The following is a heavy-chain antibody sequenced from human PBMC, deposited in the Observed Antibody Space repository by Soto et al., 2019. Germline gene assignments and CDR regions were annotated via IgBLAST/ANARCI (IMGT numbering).Heavy chain of an antibody. J-gene: IGHJ4*02. CDR2: SRNKPNSYTT. D-gene: IGHD3-22*01. CDR1: GFTFSDHY. Sequence: EVQLVESGGGLVQPGGSLRLSCAASGFTFSDHYMDWVRQAPGKGLEWVGRSRNKPNSYTTEYAASVKGRFTISGDDSKNSLYLQMNSLKTEDTAVYYCARISSGYYPLDYWGQGNLVTVSS. CDR3: ARISSGYYPLDY. V-gene: IGHV3-72*01.